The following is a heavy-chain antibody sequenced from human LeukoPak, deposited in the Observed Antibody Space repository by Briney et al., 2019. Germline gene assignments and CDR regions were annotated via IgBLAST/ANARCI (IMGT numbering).Heavy chain of an antibody. J-gene: IGHJ4*02. D-gene: IGHD3-22*01. V-gene: IGHV1-18*01. Sequence: ASVKVSCKASGYTFTSYGISWVRQAPGQGLEWVGWINSYNGNTNYAQKLQGRVTLTTDTFTSTAYMELRSLRSDDTAVYYCASGPRRYYDSSGYYYWGQGTLVTVSS. CDR2: INSYNGNT. CDR3: ASGPRRYYDSSGYYY. CDR1: GYTFTSYG.